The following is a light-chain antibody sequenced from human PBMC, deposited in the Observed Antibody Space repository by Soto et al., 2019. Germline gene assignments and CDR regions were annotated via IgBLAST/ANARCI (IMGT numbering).Light chain of an antibody. J-gene: IGLJ1*01. CDR3: CSYAGSSTYV. V-gene: IGLV2-23*01. CDR2: EGS. CDR1: RSVVGMYNL. Sequence: QSVLTPHASVSGYPGQSITISCTGTRSVVGMYNLVSWYQQHPGKAPNLMIYEGSKRPSGVSNRFSGSKSGNTASLTTSALHAEDEADYYCCSYAGSSTYVFGTGTKITIL.